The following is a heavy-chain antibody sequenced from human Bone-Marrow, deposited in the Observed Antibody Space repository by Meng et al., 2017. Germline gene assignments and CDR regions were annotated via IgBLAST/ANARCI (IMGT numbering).Heavy chain of an antibody. CDR3: ARDSYGDYLTVGYYFDY. J-gene: IGHJ4*02. CDR2: ISSSSSYI. V-gene: IGHV3-21*01. D-gene: IGHD4-17*01. Sequence: GESLKISCAASGFTFSSYSMNWVRQAPGKGLEWVSSISSSSSYIYYADSVKGRFTISRDNAKNSLYLQMNSLRAEDTAVYYCARDSYGDYLTVGYYFDYWGQGTLVTVSS. CDR1: GFTFSSYS.